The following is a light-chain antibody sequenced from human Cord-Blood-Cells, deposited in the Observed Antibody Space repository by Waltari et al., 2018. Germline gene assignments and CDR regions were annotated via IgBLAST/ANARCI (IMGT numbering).Light chain of an antibody. CDR1: SSDVGGYNY. V-gene: IGLV2-8*01. Sequence: QSALTQPPSASGSPGQSVTISCTGTSSDVGGYNYVSWYQQHPGKAPTLMIYEVSKRPSGVPDRFSGSKSGNTASLTVSGLQAEDEADYYCSSYAGSNNFVFGTGTMVTVL. CDR3: SSYAGSNNFV. J-gene: IGLJ1*01. CDR2: EVS.